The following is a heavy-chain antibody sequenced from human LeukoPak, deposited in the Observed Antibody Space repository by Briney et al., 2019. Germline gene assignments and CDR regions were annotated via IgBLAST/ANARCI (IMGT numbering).Heavy chain of an antibody. V-gene: IGHV4-31*03. CDR3: ASAVAAQYYFDY. J-gene: IGHJ4*02. Sequence: SQTLSLTCTVSGGSISSGGYYWSWIRQHPGQGLEWIGYIYYSGSTYYNPSLKSRVTISVDTSKNQFSLKLSSVTAADTAVYYCASAVAAQYYFDYWGQGTLVTVSS. CDR2: IYYSGST. D-gene: IGHD6-19*01. CDR1: GGSISSGGYY.